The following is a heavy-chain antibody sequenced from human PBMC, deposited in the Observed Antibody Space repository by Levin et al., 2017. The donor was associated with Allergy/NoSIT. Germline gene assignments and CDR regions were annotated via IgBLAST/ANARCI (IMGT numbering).Heavy chain of an antibody. CDR2: INPSTGAT. CDR1: GYTFTTYY. J-gene: IGHJ3*02. V-gene: IGHV1-46*01. Sequence: ASVKVSCKASGYTFTTYYMHWMRQAPGQGLEWMGIINPSTGATTYAQKFRGRVTMTRDTSTSTVYMELSSLRSEDTAVYYCARDRSGWFDAFDIWGKGTMVTVSS. CDR3: ARDRSGWFDAFDI. D-gene: IGHD6-19*01.